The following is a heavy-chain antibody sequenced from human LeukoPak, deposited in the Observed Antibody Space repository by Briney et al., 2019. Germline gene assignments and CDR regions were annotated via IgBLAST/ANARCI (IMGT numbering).Heavy chain of an antibody. CDR2: INSDGYST. J-gene: IGHJ4*02. CDR1: GFTFSRYW. CDR3: ARDRHHRFGELFP. D-gene: IGHD3-10*01. V-gene: IGHV3-74*01. Sequence: GGSLRLSCAASGFTFSRYWMHWVRQAPGKRLVWVSRINSDGYSTTYADSVKGRFTISRDNAKNSLYLQMNSLRAEDTAVYYCARDRHHRFGELFPWGQGTRVTVSS.